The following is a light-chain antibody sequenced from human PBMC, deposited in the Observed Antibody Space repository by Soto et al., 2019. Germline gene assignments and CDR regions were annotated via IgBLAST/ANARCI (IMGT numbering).Light chain of an antibody. J-gene: IGLJ1*01. V-gene: IGLV1-40*01. CDR1: SSNIGAGYD. CDR2: GNS. Sequence: QSVLTQPPSVSGAPGQRVTISCTGSSSNIGAGYDVHWYQQLPGTAPKLLIYGNSNRPSGVPDRFSASKSGTSASLAITGLQAEDEADYYCQSYDSSLSRYVFGTGTKVTV. CDR3: QSYDSSLSRYV.